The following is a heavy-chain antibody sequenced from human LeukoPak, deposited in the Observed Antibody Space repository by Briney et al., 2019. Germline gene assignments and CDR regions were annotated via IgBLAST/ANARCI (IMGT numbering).Heavy chain of an antibody. Sequence: SETLSLTCTVSGGSISSYYWSWIRQPPGKGLEWIGYIYYSGSTNYNPSLKSRVTISVDTSKNQFSLKLSSVTAADTAVYYCARIHYGDLLPDYWGQGTLVTVSS. CDR2: IYYSGST. V-gene: IGHV4-59*08. CDR1: GGSISSYY. J-gene: IGHJ4*02. CDR3: ARIHYGDLLPDY. D-gene: IGHD4-17*01.